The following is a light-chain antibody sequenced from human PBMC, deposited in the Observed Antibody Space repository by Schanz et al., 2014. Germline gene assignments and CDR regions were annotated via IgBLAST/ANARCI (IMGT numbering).Light chain of an antibody. CDR2: WAS. CDR1: QSLLYNSKNKNY. J-gene: IGKJ2*01. CDR3: QQYYSAPHT. Sequence: DIVMTQSPDSLAVSLGERATIHCKSNQSLLYNSKNKNYLAWYQQKPGQPPKLLFYWASTRESGVPDRFTGSGSGTDFTLTISSLQAEDVAVYYCQQYYSAPHTFGQGTKLEIK. V-gene: IGKV4-1*01.